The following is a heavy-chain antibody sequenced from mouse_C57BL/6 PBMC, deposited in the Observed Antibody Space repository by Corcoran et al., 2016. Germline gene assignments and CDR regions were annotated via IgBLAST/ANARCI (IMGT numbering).Heavy chain of an antibody. D-gene: IGHD4-1*02. Sequence: EVQLQQSGPELVKPGASVKLSCKASGYTFTDYYMNWVKQSHGKRLEWIGDINPNNGGTSYNQKFKGKATLTVDKSSSTAYMELRSLTSEDSAVYYCASNWAYWYCDVWGTGTTVTVSS. J-gene: IGHJ1*03. CDR3: ASNWAYWYCDV. V-gene: IGHV1-26*01. CDR2: INPNNGGT. CDR1: GYTFTDYY.